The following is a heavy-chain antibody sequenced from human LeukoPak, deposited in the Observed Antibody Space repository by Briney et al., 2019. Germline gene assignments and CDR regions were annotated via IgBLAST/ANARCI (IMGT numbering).Heavy chain of an antibody. V-gene: IGHV3-30-3*01. CDR1: GFTFSSYA. CDR3: ARDHHDAFDI. J-gene: IGHJ3*02. Sequence: SGRSLRLSCAASGFTFSSYAMHWVHQAPGKGLEWVAVISYDGSNKYYADSVKGRFTISRDNSKNTLYLQMNSLRAEDTAVYYCARDHHDAFDIWGQGTMVTVSS. CDR2: ISYDGSNK.